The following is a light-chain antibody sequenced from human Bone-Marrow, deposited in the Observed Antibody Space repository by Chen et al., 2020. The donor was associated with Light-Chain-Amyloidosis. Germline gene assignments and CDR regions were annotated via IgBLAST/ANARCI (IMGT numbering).Light chain of an antibody. CDR2: DDS. Sequence: SYVLTQPSSVSVAPRQTATIACGGNNIGSTSVHWYQQTPGQAPLLVVYDDSDRPSGIPERLSGSNSGSTATLTISRVEAGDEADYYCQVWDRSSDRPVFGGGTKLTVL. CDR3: QVWDRSSDRPV. J-gene: IGLJ3*02. CDR1: NIGSTS. V-gene: IGLV3-21*02.